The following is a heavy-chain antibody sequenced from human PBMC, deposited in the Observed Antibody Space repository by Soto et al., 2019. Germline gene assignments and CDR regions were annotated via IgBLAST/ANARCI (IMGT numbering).Heavy chain of an antibody. V-gene: IGHV3-53*01. Sequence: GGSLRLSCAASGFNVSSNYMTWVRQAPGKGLEWVSVFYSGGRTYYADSVKGRFTISRDNSKNTLYLQMNSLRAEDTAVYYCARDKTSYYDVSGIFDIWRQGTMVTVSS. J-gene: IGHJ3*02. CDR3: ARDKTSYYDVSGIFDI. CDR2: FYSGGRT. D-gene: IGHD3-22*01. CDR1: GFNVSSNY.